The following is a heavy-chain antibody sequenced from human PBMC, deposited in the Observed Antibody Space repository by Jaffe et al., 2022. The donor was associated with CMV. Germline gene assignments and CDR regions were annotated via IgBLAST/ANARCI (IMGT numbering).Heavy chain of an antibody. CDR1: GFTLSRYW. CDR3: ARARNGYYMDV. V-gene: IGHV3-7*03. CDR2: IKEDGSKK. J-gene: IGHJ6*03. D-gene: IGHD2-8*01. Sequence: EVQLVESGGGLVQPGGSLRLSCAASGFTLSRYWMSWVRQAPGKGLEWVANIKEDGSKKYYVDFVEGRFTISRDNAKYSLFLQLNSLRAEDTAVYYCARARNGYYMDVWGKGTTVTVS.